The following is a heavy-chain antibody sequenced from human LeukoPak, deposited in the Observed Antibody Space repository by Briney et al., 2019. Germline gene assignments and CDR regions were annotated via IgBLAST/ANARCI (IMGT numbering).Heavy chain of an antibody. CDR2: ISYDGSNK. CDR1: GFTFSSYG. J-gene: IGHJ6*02. D-gene: IGHD6-19*01. Sequence: PGGSLRLSCAASGFTFSSYGMHWVRQAPGKGLEWVAVISYDGSNKYYADSVKGRFTISRDNSKNTLYLQMNSLRAEDTAVYYCAKGEQQWLVPDYYYGMDVWGQGTTVTVSS. V-gene: IGHV3-30*18. CDR3: AKGEQQWLVPDYYYGMDV.